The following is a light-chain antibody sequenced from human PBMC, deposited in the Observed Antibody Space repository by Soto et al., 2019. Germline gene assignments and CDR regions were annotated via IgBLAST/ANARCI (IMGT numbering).Light chain of an antibody. CDR3: CSYAGTYTYG. CDR1: SSDVGAYVY. CDR2: DVY. J-gene: IGLJ1*01. V-gene: IGLV2-11*01. Sequence: QSVLTQPRSVSGSPGQSVTISCTGTSSDVGAYVYVSWYQNQPGSAPKLIIYDVYKRPSGVPDRFSGSKSGDTASLTISGLQADDEADYYCCSYAGTYTYGFGTGTKLTVL.